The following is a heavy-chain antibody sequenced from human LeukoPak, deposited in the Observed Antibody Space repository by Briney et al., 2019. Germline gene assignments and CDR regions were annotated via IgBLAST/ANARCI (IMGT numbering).Heavy chain of an antibody. CDR1: GYTFTSYG. CDR3: ARHALTGYYNVISYYYYMDV. J-gene: IGHJ6*03. Sequence: ASVKVSCKASGYTFTSYGISWVLQAPGQGLEWMGWISAYNGNTNYAQKLQGRVTMTTDTSTSTAYMELRSLRSDDTAVSYCARHALTGYYNVISYYYYMDVWGKGTTVTVSS. CDR2: ISAYNGNT. D-gene: IGHD3-9*01. V-gene: IGHV1-18*01.